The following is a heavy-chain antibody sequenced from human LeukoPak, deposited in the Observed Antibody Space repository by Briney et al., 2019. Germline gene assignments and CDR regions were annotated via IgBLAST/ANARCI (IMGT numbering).Heavy chain of an antibody. Sequence: ASVKVFCKASGYTFTSYGISWVRQAPGQGLEWMGWISAYNGNTNYAQKLQGRVTMTTDTSTSTDYMELRSLRSDDTAVYYCARDRSGGNSVWYDPWGQGTLVTVSS. J-gene: IGHJ5*02. CDR2: ISAYNGNT. CDR1: GYTFTSYG. CDR3: ARDRSGGNSVWYDP. D-gene: IGHD4-23*01. V-gene: IGHV1-18*01.